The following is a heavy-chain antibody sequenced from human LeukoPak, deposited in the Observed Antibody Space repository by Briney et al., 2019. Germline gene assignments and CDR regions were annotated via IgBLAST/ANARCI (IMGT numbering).Heavy chain of an antibody. V-gene: IGHV3-23*01. Sequence: PGGSLRLSCVASGFTFSNYDMSWDRQAPGKGLEWVSGISNSGSSTDYADSVKGRFTISRDNSENIVYLQMDSLRAEDTAVYYCARSSAWYYFDYWGQGTLVTVSS. CDR1: GFTFSNYD. J-gene: IGHJ4*02. CDR3: ARSSAWYYFDY. D-gene: IGHD6-13*01. CDR2: ISNSGSST.